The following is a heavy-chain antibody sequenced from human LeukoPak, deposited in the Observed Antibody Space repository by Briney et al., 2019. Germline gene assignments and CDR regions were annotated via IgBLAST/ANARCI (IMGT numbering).Heavy chain of an antibody. CDR3: ARDKASSSGSNYYFDY. CDR1: GYTFTSHY. D-gene: IGHD6-6*01. Sequence: ASVKVSCKASGYTFTSHYMHWVRQAPGQGLEWMGWINPNSGGTNYAQKFQGRVTMTRDTSISTAYMELSRLRSEDTAVYYCARDKASSSGSNYYFDYWGQGTLVTVSS. CDR2: INPNSGGT. V-gene: IGHV1-2*02. J-gene: IGHJ4*02.